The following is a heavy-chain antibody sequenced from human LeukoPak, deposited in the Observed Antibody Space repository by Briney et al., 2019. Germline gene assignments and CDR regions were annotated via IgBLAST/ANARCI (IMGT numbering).Heavy chain of an antibody. D-gene: IGHD3-9*01. V-gene: IGHV3-11*06. CDR2: ISSSSSYI. Sequence: GGSLRLSCAASGFTFSDYYMSWIRQAPGKGLEWVSSISSSSSYIYYADSVKGRFTISRDNAKNSLYLQMNSLRAEDTAVYYCARGKITYDILTGYYTWFDPWGQGTLVTVSS. J-gene: IGHJ5*02. CDR1: GFTFSDYY. CDR3: ARGKITYDILTGYYTWFDP.